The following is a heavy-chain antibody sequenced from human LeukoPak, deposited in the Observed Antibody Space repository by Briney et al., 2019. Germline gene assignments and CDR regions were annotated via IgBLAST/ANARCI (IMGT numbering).Heavy chain of an antibody. CDR1: GFTFSGYS. J-gene: IGHJ3*02. Sequence: GGSLRLSCATSGFTFSGYSMNWVRQAPGKGLEWISYISSSSINIHYGDSVKGRFTISRDNAENSLYLQMNSLRAEDTAVYYCAKRHGYGSGSTNAFDIWGQGTMVTVSS. CDR2: ISSSSINI. D-gene: IGHD3-10*01. V-gene: IGHV3-48*01. CDR3: AKRHGYGSGSTNAFDI.